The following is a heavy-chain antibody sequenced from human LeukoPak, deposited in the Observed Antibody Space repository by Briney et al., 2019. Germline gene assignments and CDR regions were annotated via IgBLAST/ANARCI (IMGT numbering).Heavy chain of an antibody. CDR1: GGSISSYY. V-gene: IGHV4-59*08. CDR3: ARVYYDILTGYYYDNWFDP. J-gene: IGHJ5*02. Sequence: SETLSLTCTVSGGSISSYYWSWIRQPPGKGLEWIGYIYYSGSTNYNPSLKSRVTISVDTSENQFSLKLSSVTAADTAVYYCARVYYDILTGYYYDNWFDPWGQGTLVTVSS. CDR2: IYYSGST. D-gene: IGHD3-9*01.